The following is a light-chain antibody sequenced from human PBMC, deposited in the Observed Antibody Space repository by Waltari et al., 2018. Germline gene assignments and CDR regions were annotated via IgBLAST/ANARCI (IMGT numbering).Light chain of an antibody. CDR3: SSYISSSTLEL. CDR2: DVS. Sequence: QSALTQPASVSGSPGQSITISCTGTSSAVGGYNYVSWYQQHAGKAPKLMIYDVSNRPSGVSNRFSGSKSGNTASLTISGLQAEDEADYYCSSYISSSTLELFGGGTSLTVL. CDR1: SSAVGGYNY. V-gene: IGLV2-14*03. J-gene: IGLJ2*01.